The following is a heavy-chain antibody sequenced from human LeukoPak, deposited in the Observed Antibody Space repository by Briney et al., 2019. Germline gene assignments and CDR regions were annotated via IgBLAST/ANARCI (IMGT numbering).Heavy chain of an antibody. V-gene: IGHV3-23*01. D-gene: IGHD4-23*01. Sequence: GGSLRLSCAASGFTFSTYAMTWVRQAPGKGLEWVSLISGTGGSTYYADSVKGRFTISRDNSKNTLYLQMNSLRAEDTAVYYCARDYGGSSPFDYWGQGTLVTVSS. CDR2: ISGTGGST. CDR3: ARDYGGSSPFDY. CDR1: GFTFSTYA. J-gene: IGHJ4*02.